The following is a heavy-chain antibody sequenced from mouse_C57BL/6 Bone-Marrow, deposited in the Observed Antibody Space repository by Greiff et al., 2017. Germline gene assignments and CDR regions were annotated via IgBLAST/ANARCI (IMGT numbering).Heavy chain of an antibody. V-gene: IGHV1-26*01. J-gene: IGHJ3*01. CDR1: GYTFTDYY. CDR3: ERGSSRYDYAWFAY. Sequence: EVQLQQSGPELVKPGASVKISCKASGYTFTDYYMNWVKQSHGKSLEWIGDINPNNGGTSYNQKFKGKATLTVNKSSSTAYMELRSLTSEDSAVYDCERGSSRYDYAWFAYWGQGTLVTVSA. CDR2: INPNNGGT. D-gene: IGHD2-4*01.